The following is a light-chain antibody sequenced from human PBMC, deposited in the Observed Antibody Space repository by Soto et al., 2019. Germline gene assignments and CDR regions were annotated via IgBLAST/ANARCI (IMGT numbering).Light chain of an antibody. CDR3: QQYNSFPT. J-gene: IGKJ1*01. CDR1: QSISSW. CDR2: KAS. Sequence: DIQMTQSPSTLSASVGDRVTITCRASQSISSWLAWYQQKPGKAPKLLIYKASSLESGVPSRFSGSGSRTEFTLTISSLQPDDFATYYCQQYNSFPTFGQGTKVVIK. V-gene: IGKV1-5*03.